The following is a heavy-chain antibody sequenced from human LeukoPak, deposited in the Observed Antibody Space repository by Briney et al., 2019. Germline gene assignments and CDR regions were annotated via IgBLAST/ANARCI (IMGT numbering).Heavy chain of an antibody. CDR3: VSGSYGSGFDY. J-gene: IGHJ4*02. D-gene: IGHD3-10*01. Sequence: ASVKVSCKASGYTFTSYYMHWVRQAPGQGLEWMGIINPSGGSTSYAQKFQGRVTMTRDMSTGTVYMELSSLRSEDTAVYYCVSGSYGSGFDYWGQGTLVTVSS. V-gene: IGHV1-46*01. CDR1: GYTFTSYY. CDR2: INPSGGST.